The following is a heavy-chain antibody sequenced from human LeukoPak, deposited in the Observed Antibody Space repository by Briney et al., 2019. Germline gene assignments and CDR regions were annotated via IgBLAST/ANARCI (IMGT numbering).Heavy chain of an antibody. CDR3: AKTIKPWSFKTLEDY. CDR2: ISSNSAYI. J-gene: IGHJ4*02. D-gene: IGHD3-3*01. CDR1: EFSLSTYS. Sequence: GGSLRLSCAASEFSLSTYSMNWVRQAPGRGLEWLSTISSNSAYIYYSDSVKGRFTISRDNSKNTLYLQMNSLRAEDTAVYYCAKTIKPWSFKTLEDYWGQGTLVTVSS. V-gene: IGHV3-21*04.